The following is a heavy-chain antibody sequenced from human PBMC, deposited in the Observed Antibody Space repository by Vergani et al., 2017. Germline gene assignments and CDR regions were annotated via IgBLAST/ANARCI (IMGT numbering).Heavy chain of an antibody. V-gene: IGHV4-34*01. J-gene: IGHJ2*01. Sequence: QVQLQQWGAGLLKPSETLSLTCAVYGGSFSGYYWSWIRQPPGKGLEWIGEINHSGSTNYNPSLKSRVTISVDTSKNQFSLKLSSVTAADTAVYYCARDRGVPEYFDLWGRGTLVTVSS. CDR2: INHSGST. D-gene: IGHD1-14*01. CDR1: GGSFSGYY. CDR3: ARDRGVPEYFDL.